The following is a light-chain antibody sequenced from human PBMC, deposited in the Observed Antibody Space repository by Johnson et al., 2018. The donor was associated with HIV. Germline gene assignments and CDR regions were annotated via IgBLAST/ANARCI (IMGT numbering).Light chain of an antibody. CDR1: SSNIENNY. Sequence: QSVLTQPPSVSAAPGQKVTISCSGSSSNIENNYVSWYQQLPGTAPKLLIYEDNRRPSGIPDRFSGSKSGTSATLAITGLQTGDEADYYCAAWDDSLNGPYYVFGTGTKVTVL. V-gene: IGLV1-51*02. J-gene: IGLJ1*01. CDR3: AAWDDSLNGPYYV. CDR2: EDN.